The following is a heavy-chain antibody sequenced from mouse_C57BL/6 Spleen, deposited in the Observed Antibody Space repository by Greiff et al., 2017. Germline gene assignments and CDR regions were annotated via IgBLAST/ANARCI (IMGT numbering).Heavy chain of an antibody. D-gene: IGHD2-2*01. CDR1: GFNIKDDY. J-gene: IGHJ1*03. Sequence: VQLQQSGAELVRPGASVKLSCTASGFNIKDDYMHWVKQRPEQSLEWIGWIDPENGDTEYASKFQGKATITADTSSNTAYLQLSILTSEDTAVYYCPRGLQRTYWYFDVWGTGTTVTVSS. CDR2: IDPENGDT. V-gene: IGHV14-4*01. CDR3: PRGLQRTYWYFDV.